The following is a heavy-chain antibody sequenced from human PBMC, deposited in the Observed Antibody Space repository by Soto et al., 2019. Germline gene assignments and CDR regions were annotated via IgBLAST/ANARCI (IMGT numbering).Heavy chain of an antibody. CDR3: ARAVRPLTYSSSWYWWFDP. D-gene: IGHD6-13*01. CDR2: IYYSGST. CDR1: GGSISSYY. Sequence: SETLSLTCTVSGGSISSYYWSWIRQPPGKGLEWIGYIYYSGSTNYNPSLKSRVTISVDTSKNQFSLKLSSVTAADTAVYYCARAVRPLTYSSSWYWWFDPWGQGTLVTVS. J-gene: IGHJ5*02. V-gene: IGHV4-59*01.